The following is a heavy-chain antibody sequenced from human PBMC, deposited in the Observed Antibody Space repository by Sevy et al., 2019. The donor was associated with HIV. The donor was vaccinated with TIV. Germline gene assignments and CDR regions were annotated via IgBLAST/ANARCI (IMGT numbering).Heavy chain of an antibody. CDR2: ISGSGDST. Sequence: GGSLRLSCAASGFTFSSYAMSWVRQAPGKGLEWVSAISGSGDSTYYADSVKGRFTVSRDNSKSTLYLHMHSLRAEDTAVYYCAKVASGYFDLVRYYFDYWGQGTLVTVSS. CDR1: GFTFSSYA. V-gene: IGHV3-23*01. CDR3: AKVASGYFDLVRYYFDY. D-gene: IGHD3-9*01. J-gene: IGHJ4*02.